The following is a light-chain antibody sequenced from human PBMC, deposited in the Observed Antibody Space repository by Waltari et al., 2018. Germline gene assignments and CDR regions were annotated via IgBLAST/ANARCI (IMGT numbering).Light chain of an antibody. CDR2: TAS. CDR1: QSISTY. V-gene: IGKV1-39*01. J-gene: IGKJ3*01. CDR3: QQSYSTLFT. Sequence: DIQLTQSPSSLSASVGDSVTINCRASQSISTYLSWYQQKPGKAPKLLIYTASTLQSGVPSRFSGSGSGTDFTLTISTLQPEDFGTYYCQQSYSTLFTFGPGTKMEI.